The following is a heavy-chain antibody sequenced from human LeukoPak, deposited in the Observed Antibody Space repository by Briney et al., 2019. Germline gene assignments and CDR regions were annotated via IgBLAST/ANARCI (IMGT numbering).Heavy chain of an antibody. CDR3: ARQVPGIAAAGYYYYYFMDV. V-gene: IGHV4-4*09. CDR2: IYTSGSP. CDR1: GGSISSYY. J-gene: IGHJ6*03. D-gene: IGHD6-13*01. Sequence: PSQTLSLTCTVSGGSISSYYWSWIRQPPGKGLEWIGYIYTSGSPNYNPSLKSRVTISVDTSKNQCSLKQSSVTAADTAVYYCARQVPGIAAAGYYYYYFMDVWGKGTTVTVSS.